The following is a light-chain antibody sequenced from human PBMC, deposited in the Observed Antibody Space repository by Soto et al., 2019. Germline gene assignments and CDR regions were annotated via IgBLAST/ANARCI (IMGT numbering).Light chain of an antibody. CDR2: DTS. J-gene: IGKJ4*01. Sequence: EIVLTHSPAILSLSPCDTATLSFRASQTVSNYLTWYQQKPGQAPRLLIYDTSKRAAGIPARFSGSGSGTDFTLTISSLEPEDFAVYYCQQRSSWPLFGGGTKVDIK. CDR1: QTVSNY. V-gene: IGKV3-11*01. CDR3: QQRSSWPL.